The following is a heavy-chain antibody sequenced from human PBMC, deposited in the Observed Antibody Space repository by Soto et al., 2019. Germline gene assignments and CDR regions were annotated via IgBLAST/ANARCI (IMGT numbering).Heavy chain of an antibody. J-gene: IGHJ6*02. CDR3: ARDFFYGSGSFDYYYYGMDV. V-gene: IGHV1-46*01. D-gene: IGHD3-10*01. Sequence: AASVKVSCKASGYTFTSYYMHWVRQAPGQGLEWMGIINPSGGSTSYAQKFQGRVTMTRDTSTSTVYMELSSLRSEDTAVYYCARDFFYGSGSFDYYYYGMDVWGQGTTVTVSS. CDR2: INPSGGST. CDR1: GYTFTSYY.